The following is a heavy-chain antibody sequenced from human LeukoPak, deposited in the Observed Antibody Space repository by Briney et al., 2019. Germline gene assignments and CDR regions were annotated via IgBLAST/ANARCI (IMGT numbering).Heavy chain of an antibody. CDR2: INPNSGGT. V-gene: IGHV1-2*02. D-gene: IGHD3-22*01. CDR1: GYTFTGYY. CDR3: ARGGYCDSSGYYADY. Sequence: ASVKVSCKASGYTFTGYYMHWVRQAPGQGLEWMGWINPNSGGTNYAQKFQGRVTMTRDTSISTAYMELSRLRSDDTAVYYCARGGYCDSSGYYADYWGQGTLVTVSS. J-gene: IGHJ4*02.